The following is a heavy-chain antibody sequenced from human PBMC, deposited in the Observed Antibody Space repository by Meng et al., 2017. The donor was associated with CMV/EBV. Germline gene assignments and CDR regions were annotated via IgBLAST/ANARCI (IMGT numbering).Heavy chain of an antibody. CDR2: ISSSSSYI. D-gene: IGHD3-9*01. CDR1: GFTFSSYS. V-gene: IGHV3-21*01. CDR3: ARVVREGYDILTGYYGLVGYYGMDV. Sequence: GGSLRLSCAASGFTFSSYSMNWVRQAPGKGLEWVSSISSSSSYIYYADSVKGRFTISRDNAKNSLYLQMNSLRAEDTAVYYCARVVREGYDILTGYYGLVGYYGMDVWGQGTTVTVSS. J-gene: IGHJ6*02.